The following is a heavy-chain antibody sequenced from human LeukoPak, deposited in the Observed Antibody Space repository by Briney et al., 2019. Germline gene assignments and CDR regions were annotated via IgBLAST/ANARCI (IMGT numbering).Heavy chain of an antibody. CDR3: AWRSGWSYYFDY. Sequence: SETLSLTCTVSGGSISSSSYYWGWIRQPPGKGLEWIGSIHYSGSTYYNPSLKSRVTISVDKSKNQFSLKLSSVTAADTAVYYCAWRSGWSYYFDYWGQGTLVTVSS. CDR1: GGSISSSSYY. D-gene: IGHD6-19*01. V-gene: IGHV4-39*07. CDR2: IHYSGST. J-gene: IGHJ4*02.